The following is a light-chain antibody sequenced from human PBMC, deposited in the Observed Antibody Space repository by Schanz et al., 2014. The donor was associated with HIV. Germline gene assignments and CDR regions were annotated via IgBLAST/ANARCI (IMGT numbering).Light chain of an antibody. V-gene: IGKV1-16*02. J-gene: IGKJ1*01. Sequence: DIQMTQSPSSLSASVGDTVTITCRASQDISNYLAWFQQKPGKAPKSLIYAASSVQSGVPSNFSGRGSGTDFTLTINSLQPEDFATYYCQQYNSHSTFGQGTKVEIK. CDR1: QDISNY. CDR3: QQYNSHST. CDR2: AAS.